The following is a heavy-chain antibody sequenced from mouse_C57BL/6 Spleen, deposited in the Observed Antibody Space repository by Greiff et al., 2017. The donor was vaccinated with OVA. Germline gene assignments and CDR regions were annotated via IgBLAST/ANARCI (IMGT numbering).Heavy chain of an antibody. J-gene: IGHJ3*01. V-gene: IGHV5-4*01. CDR1: GFTFSSYA. Sequence: EVKLMESGGGLVKPGGSLKLSCAASGFTFSSYAMSWVRQTPEKRLEWVATISDGGSYTYYPDNVKGRFTISRDNAKNNLYLQMSHLKSEDTAMYYCARDEGLGRFAYWGQGTLVTVSA. CDR3: ARDEGLGRFAY. D-gene: IGHD4-1*01. CDR2: ISDGGSYT.